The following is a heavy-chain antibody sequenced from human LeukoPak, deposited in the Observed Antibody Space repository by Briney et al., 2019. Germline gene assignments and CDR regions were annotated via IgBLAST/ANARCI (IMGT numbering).Heavy chain of an antibody. D-gene: IGHD3-10*02. CDR1: GFTFSSYE. Sequence: GGSLRLSCAASGFTFSSYEMNWVRQAPGNGLELVSYISSSGSTIYYADSVKGRFTISRDNAKNSLYLQMNSLRAEDTAVYYCAELGITMIGGVWGKGTTVTISS. CDR2: ISSSGSTI. CDR3: AELGITMIGGV. V-gene: IGHV3-48*03. J-gene: IGHJ6*04.